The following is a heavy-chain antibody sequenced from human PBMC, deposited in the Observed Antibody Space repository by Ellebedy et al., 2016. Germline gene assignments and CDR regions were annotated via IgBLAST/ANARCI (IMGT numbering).Heavy chain of an antibody. V-gene: IGHV3-30-3*01. CDR2: ISYDGSNK. J-gene: IGHJ4*02. D-gene: IGHD3-10*01. Sequence: GGSLRLSCAASGFTFSSYAMHWVRQAPGKGLEWVAVISYDGSNKYYAYYVKGRFTISRDNSKNTLYLQMNRLRAEETAVYYCARDGVGFDYWGQGNLVTVSS. CDR3: ARDGVGFDY. CDR1: GFTFSSYA.